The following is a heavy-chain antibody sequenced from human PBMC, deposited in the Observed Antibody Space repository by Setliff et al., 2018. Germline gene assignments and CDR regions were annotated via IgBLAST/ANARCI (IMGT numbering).Heavy chain of an antibody. Sequence: SETLSLTCTVSGGSISSGGYYWSWIRQHPGKGLEWIGYIYYSGSTSYYNPSLKSRVTISVDTSKNQFSLKLSSVTAADTAVYYCASSRTWIPVLDYCGQGTLVTVSS. V-gene: IGHV4-31*03. CDR1: GGSISSGGYY. J-gene: IGHJ4*02. D-gene: IGHD5-18*01. CDR3: ASSRTWIPVLDY. CDR2: IYYSGSTS.